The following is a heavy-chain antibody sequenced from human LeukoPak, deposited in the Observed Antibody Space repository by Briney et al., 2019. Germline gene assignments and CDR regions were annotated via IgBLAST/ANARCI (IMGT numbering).Heavy chain of an antibody. CDR1: GGSFSGYY. D-gene: IGHD1-26*01. CDR2: INHSGST. J-gene: IGHJ6*02. Sequence: SETLSLTCAVYGGSFSGYYWSWIRQPPGKGLGWIGEINHSGSTNYNPSLKSRVTISVDTSKNQFSLKLSSVTAADTAVYYCARGNLSGDYYYGMDVWGQGTTVTVSS. CDR3: ARGNLSGDYYYGMDV. V-gene: IGHV4-34*01.